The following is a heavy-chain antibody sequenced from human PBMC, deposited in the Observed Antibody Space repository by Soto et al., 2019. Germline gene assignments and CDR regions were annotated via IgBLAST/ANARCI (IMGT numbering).Heavy chain of an antibody. D-gene: IGHD3-9*01. V-gene: IGHV1-8*01. CDR2: MNPNSGNT. CDR1: GYTFTSYD. J-gene: IGHJ3*02. CDR3: AGSGGYFDWYAFDI. Sequence: ASVKVSCKASGYTFTSYDINWVRQATGQGLEWMGWMNPNSGNTGYAQKFQGRVTMPRNTSISTAYMELSSLRSEDTAVYYCAGSGGYFDWYAFDIWGQGTMVTVSS.